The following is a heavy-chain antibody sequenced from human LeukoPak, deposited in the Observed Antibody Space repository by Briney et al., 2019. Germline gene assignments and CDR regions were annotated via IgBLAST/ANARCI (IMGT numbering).Heavy chain of an antibody. CDR1: GYTFTSYG. Sequence: GASVKVSCKASGYTFTSYGISWVRQAPGQGLEWMGRIIPILGIANYAQKFQGRVTITADKSTSTAYMELSSLRSEDTAVYYCAREDCSSTSCYISRYYYYGMDVWGQGTTVTVSS. CDR3: AREDCSSTSCYISRYYYYGMDV. D-gene: IGHD2-2*02. J-gene: IGHJ6*02. CDR2: IIPILGIA. V-gene: IGHV1-69*04.